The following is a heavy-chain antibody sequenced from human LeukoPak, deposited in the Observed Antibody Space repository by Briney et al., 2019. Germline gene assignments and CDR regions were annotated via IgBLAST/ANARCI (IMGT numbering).Heavy chain of an antibody. CDR1: GGSFSGYY. D-gene: IGHD3-10*01. J-gene: IGHJ4*02. CDR3: ATRGY. Sequence: SETLSLTCAVYGGSFSGYYWSWIRQPPGKGLEWIGEINHSGSTNYNPSLKRRVTISIDTSKNQFSLKLTSVTAADTAVYYCATRGYWGQGTLVTVSS. CDR2: INHSGST. V-gene: IGHV4-34*01.